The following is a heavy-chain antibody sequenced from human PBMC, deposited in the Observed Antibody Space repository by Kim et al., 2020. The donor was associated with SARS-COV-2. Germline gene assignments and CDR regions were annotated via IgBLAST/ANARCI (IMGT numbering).Heavy chain of an antibody. D-gene: IGHD2-8*01. Sequence: SVKVSCKASGGTFSSYAISWVRQAPGQGLEWMGRIIPILGIANYAQKFQGRVTITADKSTSTAYMELSSLRSEDTAVYYCARGRYCTNGVCYIHNWFDPWGQGTLVTVSS. CDR3: ARGRYCTNGVCYIHNWFDP. V-gene: IGHV1-69*04. CDR1: GGTFSSYA. CDR2: IIPILGIA. J-gene: IGHJ5*02.